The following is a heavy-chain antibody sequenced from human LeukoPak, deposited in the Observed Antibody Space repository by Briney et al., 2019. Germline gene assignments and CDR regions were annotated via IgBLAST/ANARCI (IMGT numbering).Heavy chain of an antibody. CDR2: INPNSGGT. Sequence: ASVKVSCKASGYTFSGNYIHWVRQAPGQGLEWMGWINPNSGGTNYAQKFQGRVTMTRDTSISTAYMELSRLRSDDTAVYYCARDRRGYSYGYDYYFDYWGQGTLVTVSS. D-gene: IGHD5-18*01. CDR1: GYTFSGNY. J-gene: IGHJ4*02. CDR3: ARDRRGYSYGYDYYFDY. V-gene: IGHV1-2*02.